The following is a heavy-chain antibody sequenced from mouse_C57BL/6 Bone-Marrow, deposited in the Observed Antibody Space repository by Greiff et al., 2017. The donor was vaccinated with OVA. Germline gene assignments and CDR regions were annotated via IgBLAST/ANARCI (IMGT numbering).Heavy chain of an antibody. V-gene: IGHV3-1*01. CDR1: GYSITSGYD. Sequence: DVKLQESGPGMVKPSQSLSLTCTVTGYSITSGYDWHWIRHFPGNKLEWMGYISYSGSANYNPSLKSRISITHDTSKNHFFLKLNSVTTEDTATYYCATDITTVYAMDYWGQGTSVTVSS. CDR2: ISYSGSA. J-gene: IGHJ4*01. D-gene: IGHD1-1*01. CDR3: ATDITTVYAMDY.